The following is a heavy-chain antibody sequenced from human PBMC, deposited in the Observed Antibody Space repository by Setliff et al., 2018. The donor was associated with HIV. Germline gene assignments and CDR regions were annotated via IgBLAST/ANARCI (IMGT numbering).Heavy chain of an antibody. J-gene: IGHJ4*02. CDR2: IGGSGGTDI. V-gene: IGHV3-11*01. Sequence: LRLSCVASGFSFSAYGMYWIRQAPGKGLEYISYIGGSGGTDIKYADSVKGRFTISRDTAKNSLYLQMNSLRAEDTAVYYCARYEYSSSPAFDYWGQGTLVTVSS. CDR3: ARYEYSSSPAFDY. D-gene: IGHD6-6*01. CDR1: GFSFSAYG.